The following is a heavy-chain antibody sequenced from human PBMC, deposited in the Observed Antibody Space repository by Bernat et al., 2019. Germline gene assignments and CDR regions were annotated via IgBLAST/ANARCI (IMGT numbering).Heavy chain of an antibody. CDR2: ISSSGSTI. CDR1: GFTFSSYE. CDR3: ASLSTPQYYYGSGSYLDY. V-gene: IGHV3-48*03. D-gene: IGHD3-10*01. J-gene: IGHJ4*02. Sequence: EVQLVESGGGLVQPGGSLRLSCAASGFTFSSYEMNWVRQAPGKGLEWVSYISSSGSTIYYADSVKGRFTISRDNAKNSLYLQMNSLRAEDTAVYYCASLSTPQYYYGSGSYLDYWSQGTLVTVSS.